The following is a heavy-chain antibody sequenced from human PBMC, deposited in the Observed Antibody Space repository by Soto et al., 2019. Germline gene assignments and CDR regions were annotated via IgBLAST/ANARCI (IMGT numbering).Heavy chain of an antibody. Sequence: PGGSLRLSCAASGFTFSSYGMHWVRQAPGKGLEWVAVILYDGSNKYYADSVKGRFTISRDNSKNTLYLQMNSLRAEDTAVYYCAKDTITGVTYYYYGMDVWGQGTTVTVSS. CDR1: GFTFSSYG. D-gene: IGHD7-27*01. J-gene: IGHJ6*02. CDR3: AKDTITGVTYYYYGMDV. CDR2: ILYDGSNK. V-gene: IGHV3-30*18.